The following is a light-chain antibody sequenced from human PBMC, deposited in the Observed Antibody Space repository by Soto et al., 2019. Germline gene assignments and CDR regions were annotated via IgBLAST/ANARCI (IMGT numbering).Light chain of an antibody. Sequence: EIVLTQSPDTLSLSPGERATLSCRASQSVSSRYLAWYQQKPGQAPRLLIYGAFSRATGMPDRFSGSGSGPEFTLTITIREPEDFAVYYCQQYGSSPPSWTFGQGTKVDIK. CDR1: QSVSSRY. CDR3: QQYGSSPPSWT. V-gene: IGKV3-20*01. J-gene: IGKJ1*01. CDR2: GAF.